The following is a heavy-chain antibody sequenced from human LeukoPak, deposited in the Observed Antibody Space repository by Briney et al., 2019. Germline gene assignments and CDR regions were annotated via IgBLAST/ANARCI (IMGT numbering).Heavy chain of an antibody. D-gene: IGHD3/OR15-3a*01. V-gene: IGHV1-24*01. CDR1: GYSVMELS. CDR3: ATPGPDWGDAFDI. Sequence: LVASVKVSCKVSGYSVMELSMHWVRQAPGKGLEWMGGFDPEDGETIYAQKFQGRVTMTEDTSTDTAYMELSSLRSEDTAVYYCATPGPDWGDAFDIWSQGTMVTVSS. J-gene: IGHJ3*02. CDR2: FDPEDGET.